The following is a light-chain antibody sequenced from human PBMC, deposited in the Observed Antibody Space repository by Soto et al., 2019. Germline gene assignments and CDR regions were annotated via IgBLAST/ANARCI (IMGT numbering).Light chain of an antibody. V-gene: IGKV3-11*01. J-gene: IGKJ5*01. CDR1: QSFRGL. CDR3: QQRHMWPIT. Sequence: EVGLTHSPVTLSLSPGERATLSCMASQSFRGLLAWYQQKPGQAPRLLIYDAYNRATGIPPRFSGSGSGTDFTLTISSLEPEDSAVYYCQQRHMWPITFGQGTRLEI. CDR2: DAY.